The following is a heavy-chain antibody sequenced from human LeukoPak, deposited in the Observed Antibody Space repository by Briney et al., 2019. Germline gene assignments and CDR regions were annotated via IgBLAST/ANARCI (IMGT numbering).Heavy chain of an antibody. J-gene: IGHJ3*02. Sequence: GGSLRLSCAASGFTFSRYWMSWVRQAPGKGLEWVANIKHDGSEKYYVDSVKGRFTISRDNAKNLLYLQMKSLRAEDTAVYYCARGDYYDSSGYFVDAFDIWGQGTMVTVSS. CDR3: ARGDYYDSSGYFVDAFDI. D-gene: IGHD3-22*01. CDR1: GFTFSRYW. V-gene: IGHV3-7*01. CDR2: IKHDGSEK.